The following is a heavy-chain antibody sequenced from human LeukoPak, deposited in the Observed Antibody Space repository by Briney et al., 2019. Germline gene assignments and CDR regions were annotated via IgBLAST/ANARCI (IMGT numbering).Heavy chain of an antibody. CDR2: ISGSGGST. J-gene: IGHJ6*03. V-gene: IGHV3-23*01. D-gene: IGHD2-2*02. CDR1: GFTFSSYA. CDR3: AKNAVYCSSTSCYTAPMDV. Sequence: GGSLRLSCAASGFTFSSYAMSWVRQAPGKGLEWVSAISGSGGSTYYADSVKGRFTISRDNSKNKLYLQMNSLRAEDTAVYYCAKNAVYCSSTSCYTAPMDVWGKGTTVTVSS.